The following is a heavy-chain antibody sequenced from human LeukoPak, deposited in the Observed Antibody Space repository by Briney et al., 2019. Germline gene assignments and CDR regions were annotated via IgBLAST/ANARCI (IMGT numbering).Heavy chain of an antibody. CDR2: IKGDESWT. CDR3: ASGIRGIAAAGNGY. D-gene: IGHD6-13*01. J-gene: IGHJ4*02. V-gene: IGHV3-74*01. CDR1: GFTFRSHW. Sequence: GGSLRLSCAASGFTFRSHWMHWVRQAPGKGLVWVSRIKGDESWTNYADSVKGRFTISRDNAKNSLYLQMNSLRAEDTAVYYCASGIRGIAAAGNGYWGQGTLVTVSS.